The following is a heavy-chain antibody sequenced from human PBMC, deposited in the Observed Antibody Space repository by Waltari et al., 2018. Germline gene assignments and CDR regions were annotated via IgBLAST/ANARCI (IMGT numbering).Heavy chain of an antibody. Sequence: QVQLVQSGAEVKKPGASVKVSCKASGYSFTGYYLHWVRQAPGQGLGWVGWINPSSGVTNYAPKFQGRVTMTRDTSNSTAYMELSGLRFDDAAVYYCARDDAGLPNYYYRMDVWGKGTTVAVSS. D-gene: IGHD2-15*01. CDR3: ARDDAGLPNYYYRMDV. CDR1: GYSFTGYY. CDR2: INPSSGVT. J-gene: IGHJ6*04. V-gene: IGHV1-2*02.